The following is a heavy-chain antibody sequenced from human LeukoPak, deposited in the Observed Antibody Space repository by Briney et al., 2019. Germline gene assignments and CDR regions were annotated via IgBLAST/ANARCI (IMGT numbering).Heavy chain of an antibody. CDR2: ISGSGVYT. Sequence: GGSLRLSCAASGFTFDSYGMNWVRQAPGKGLEWVSGISGSGVYTYYADSVKGRFTISRDNSKNTLYLQMNSLRAEDTAVYYCAKVCSSTSCYGGGDYWGQGTLVTVSS. D-gene: IGHD2-2*01. CDR1: GFTFDSYG. CDR3: AKVCSSTSCYGGGDY. J-gene: IGHJ4*02. V-gene: IGHV3-23*01.